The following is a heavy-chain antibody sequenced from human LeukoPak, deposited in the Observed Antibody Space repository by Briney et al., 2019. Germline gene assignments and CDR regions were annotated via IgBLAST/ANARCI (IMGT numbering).Heavy chain of an antibody. Sequence: SETLSLTCTVSGGSISSSSYYWGWIRQPRGKGLEWIGRIYYSGSTYYNPSLKSRFTISVDTSKNQFSLKLSSVTAADTAVYYCARQASSYPLPYYFDYWGQGTLVTVSS. CDR1: GGSISSSSYY. CDR2: IYYSGST. CDR3: ARQASSYPLPYYFDY. J-gene: IGHJ4*02. V-gene: IGHV4-39*01. D-gene: IGHD6-13*01.